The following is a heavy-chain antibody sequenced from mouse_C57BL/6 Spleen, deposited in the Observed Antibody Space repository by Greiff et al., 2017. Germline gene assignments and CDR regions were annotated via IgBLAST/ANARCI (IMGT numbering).Heavy chain of an antibody. V-gene: IGHV1-63*01. CDR2: IYPGGGYT. Sequence: VKLVESGAELVRPGTSVKMSCKASGYTFTNYWIGWAKQRPGHGLEWIGDIYPGGGYTNYNEKFKGKATLTADKSSSTAYMQFSSLTSEDSAIYYCARSQEGLAMDYWGQGTSVTVSS. CDR1: GYTFTNYW. J-gene: IGHJ4*01. CDR3: ARSQEGLAMDY.